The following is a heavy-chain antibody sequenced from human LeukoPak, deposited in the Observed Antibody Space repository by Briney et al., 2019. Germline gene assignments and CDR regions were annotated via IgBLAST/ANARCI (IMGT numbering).Heavy chain of an antibody. CDR3: ATDLGGREYYDSSGYGGFDY. CDR1: GYTLTELS. Sequence: ASVKVSCKVSGYTLTELSMHWVRQAPGKGLEWMGGFDPEDGETIYAQKFQGRVTMTEDTSTDTAYMELSSLRSEDTAVYYCATDLGGREYYDSSGYGGFDYWGQGTLVTVS. D-gene: IGHD3-22*01. CDR2: FDPEDGET. J-gene: IGHJ4*02. V-gene: IGHV1-24*01.